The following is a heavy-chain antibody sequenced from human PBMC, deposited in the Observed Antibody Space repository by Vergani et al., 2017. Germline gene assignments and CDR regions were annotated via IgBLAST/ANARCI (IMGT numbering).Heavy chain of an antibody. CDR3: ARPSSYNWFGEPPSWYFDL. Sequence: QVQLQESGPGLVKPSETLSLTCAVSGYSISSGYYWGWIRQPPGKGLEWIGSIYHSGSTYYNPSLKSRVTISVDTSKNQFPLKLSSVTAADTAVYYCARPSSYNWFGEPPSWYFDLWGRGTLVTVSS. J-gene: IGHJ2*01. CDR2: IYHSGST. V-gene: IGHV4-38-2*01. D-gene: IGHD3-10*01. CDR1: GYSISSGYY.